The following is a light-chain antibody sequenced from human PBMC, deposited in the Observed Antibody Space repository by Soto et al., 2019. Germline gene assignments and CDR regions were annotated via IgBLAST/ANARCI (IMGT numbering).Light chain of an antibody. J-gene: IGKJ4*01. CDR1: QSISSW. CDR3: QQYTYLPLT. V-gene: IGKV1-5*01. Sequence: DIQMTQSPSTLSASVGDRVTITCRASQSISSWLAWYQQKPGKAPKLLIHEASRLESGVPSRCSGSESGTEITLTLSCLHVEDFATYYWQQYTYLPLTFGGGTKVEIK. CDR2: EAS.